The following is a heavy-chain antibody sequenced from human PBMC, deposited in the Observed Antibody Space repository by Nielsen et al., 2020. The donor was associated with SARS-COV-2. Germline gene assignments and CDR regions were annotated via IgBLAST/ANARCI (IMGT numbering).Heavy chain of an antibody. CDR3: EKDDVVRGDAYDI. J-gene: IGHJ3*02. D-gene: IGHD3-10*01. CDR1: GFSFSSYA. V-gene: IGHV3-30*04. CDR2: ISYDGSNK. Sequence: SMKISCAASGFSFSSYAMHWLRQTRGKGLEWVAVISYDGSNKYYADSVKGRFTISRDNSKNTLYLQMNSLRAEDTAVYYCEKDDVVRGDAYDIWGQGTVVTVSS.